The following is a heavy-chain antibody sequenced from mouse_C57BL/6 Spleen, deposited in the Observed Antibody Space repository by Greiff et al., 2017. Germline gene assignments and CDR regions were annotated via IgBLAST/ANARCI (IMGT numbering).Heavy chain of an antibody. CDR3: APRGGGY. Sequence: VQGVESGPELVKPGASVKISCKASGYAFSSSWMNWVKQRPGKGLEWIGRIYPGDGDTNYNGKFKGKATLTADKSSSTAYMQLSSLTSEDSAVYFCAPRGGGYWGQGTTLTVSS. CDR2: IYPGDGDT. J-gene: IGHJ2*01. CDR1: GYAFSSSW. V-gene: IGHV1-82*01.